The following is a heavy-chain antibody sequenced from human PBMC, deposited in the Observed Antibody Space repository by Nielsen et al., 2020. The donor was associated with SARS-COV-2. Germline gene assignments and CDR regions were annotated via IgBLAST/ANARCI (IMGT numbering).Heavy chain of an antibody. V-gene: IGHV4-34*01. Sequence: SETLSLTCAVYGGSFSGYYWSWIRQPPGKGLEWIGEINHSGSTNYNPSLKSRVTISVDTSKNQFSLKLSSVTAADTAVYYCAREHCGGGCYSSFDYWGQGTLVTVSS. D-gene: IGHD2-21*02. CDR2: INHSGST. CDR1: GGSFSGYY. CDR3: AREHCGGGCYSSFDY. J-gene: IGHJ4*02.